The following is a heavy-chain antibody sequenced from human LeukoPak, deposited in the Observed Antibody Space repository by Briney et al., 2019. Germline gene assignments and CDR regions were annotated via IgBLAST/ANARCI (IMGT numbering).Heavy chain of an antibody. J-gene: IGHJ4*02. V-gene: IGHV3-30*01. D-gene: IGHD1-26*01. CDR2: ISYDGSNK. CDR3: AREGGVGATVFDY. CDR1: GFTFSSYA. Sequence: PGGSLRLSCAASGFTFSSYAMHWVRQAPGKGLEWVAVISYDGSNKYYADSVKGRLTISRDNSKNTLYLQMNSLRAEDTAVYYCAREGGVGATVFDYWGQGTLVTVSS.